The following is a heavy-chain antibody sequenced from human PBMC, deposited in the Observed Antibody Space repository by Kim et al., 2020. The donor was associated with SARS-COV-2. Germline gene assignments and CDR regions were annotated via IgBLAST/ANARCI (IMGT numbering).Heavy chain of an antibody. CDR2: VFSSGNT. D-gene: IGHD3-10*01. J-gene: IGHJ4*02. CDR1: GDSISSYY. Sequence: SETLSLTCTVSGDSISSYYWNWIRQPPGKGLEWIGYVFSSGNTKYNPSLESRVSMSVDMENNQLSLRLSSVNAADSAVYYCARNERGFGETFDYWGQGTLVTVSS. V-gene: IGHV4-59*01. CDR3: ARNERGFGETFDY.